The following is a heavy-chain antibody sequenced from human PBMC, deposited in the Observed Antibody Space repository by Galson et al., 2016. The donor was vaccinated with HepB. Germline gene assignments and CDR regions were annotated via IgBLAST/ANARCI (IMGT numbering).Heavy chain of an antibody. CDR1: GFTFSTNA. CDR3: AKDSGAYYYDSSGYRRNAFDI. J-gene: IGHJ3*02. CDR2: ISWNSGSI. V-gene: IGHV3-9*01. D-gene: IGHD3-22*01. Sequence: SLRLSCAASGFTFSTNAMNWVRQAPGKGLEWVSGISWNSGSIGYADSVKGRFTISRDNAKNSLYLQMNSLRAGDTALYYCAKDSGAYYYDSSGYRRNAFDIWGQGTMVTVSS.